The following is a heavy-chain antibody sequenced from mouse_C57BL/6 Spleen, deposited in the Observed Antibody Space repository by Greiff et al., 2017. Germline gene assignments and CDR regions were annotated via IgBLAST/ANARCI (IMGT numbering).Heavy chain of an antibody. V-gene: IGHV2-2*01. D-gene: IGHD4-1*01. CDR3: ASLTGEVAY. Sequence: QVQLKQSGPGLVQPSQSLSITCTVSGFSLTSYGVHWVRQSPGTGLEWLGVIWSGGSTDYNAAFISRLSISKDNSKSQVFFKMNSLQADDTAIYYCASLTGEVAYWGQGTLVTVSA. CDR1: GFSLTSYG. J-gene: IGHJ3*01. CDR2: IWSGGST.